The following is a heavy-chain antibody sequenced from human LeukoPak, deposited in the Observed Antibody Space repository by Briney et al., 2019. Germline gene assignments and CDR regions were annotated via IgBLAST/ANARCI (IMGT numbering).Heavy chain of an antibody. V-gene: IGHV3-11*05. D-gene: IGHD5-18*01. J-gene: IGHJ4*02. CDR2: ISSSSSYT. CDR3: ARVGYSYGYLPDY. Sequence: GGSLTLSCAASGFTFSDYYMSWIRQAPGKGLEWVSYISSSSSYTNYADSVKVRFPISRDNAKNSLYLQMNSLRAEDTAVYYCARVGYSYGYLPDYWGQGTLVAGTS. CDR1: GFTFSDYY.